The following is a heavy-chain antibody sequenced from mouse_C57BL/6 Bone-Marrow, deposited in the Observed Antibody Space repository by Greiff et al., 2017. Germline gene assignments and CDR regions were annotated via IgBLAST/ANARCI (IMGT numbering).Heavy chain of an antibody. CDR2: FYPGSGSI. Sequence: QVHVKQSGAELVKPGASVKLSCKASGYTFTEYTIHWVKQRSGQGLEWIGWFYPGSGSIKYNEKFKDKATLTADKSSSTVYMELSRLTSEDSAVYFCARHEDGDYYGCSFYAMDYWGQGTSVTVSS. V-gene: IGHV1-62-2*01. CDR3: ARHEDGDYYGCSFYAMDY. D-gene: IGHD1-1*01. CDR1: GYTFTEYT. J-gene: IGHJ4*01.